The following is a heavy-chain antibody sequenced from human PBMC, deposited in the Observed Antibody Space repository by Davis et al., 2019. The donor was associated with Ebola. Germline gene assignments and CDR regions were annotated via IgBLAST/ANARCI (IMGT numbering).Heavy chain of an antibody. CDR1: GYTFTNYD. CDR3: AREAEVDGSIFFLH. Sequence: ASVKVSCKASGYTFTNYDVHWVRQGTGQGLEWIGWMNPNSGNTGYAQSLQGRVTMTRDTSTSTAHMELRGLRSDDTAVYYCAREAEVDGSIFFLHWGQGTLVTVSS. V-gene: IGHV1-8*01. J-gene: IGHJ1*01. D-gene: IGHD3-10*01. CDR2: MNPNSGNT.